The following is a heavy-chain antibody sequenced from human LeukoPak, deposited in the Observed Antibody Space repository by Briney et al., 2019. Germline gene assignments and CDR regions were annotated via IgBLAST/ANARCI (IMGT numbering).Heavy chain of an antibody. D-gene: IGHD6-13*01. CDR2: ISSSSSTI. CDR3: ARGAAGRRAYFDY. CDR1: GSTFSSYS. V-gene: IGHV3-48*02. J-gene: IGHJ4*02. Sequence: GGSLRLSCAASGSTFSSYSMNWVRQAPGKGLEWVSYISSSSSTIYYADSVKGRFTISRDNAKNSLYLQMNSLGDEDTAVYYCARGAAGRRAYFDYWGQGTLVTVSS.